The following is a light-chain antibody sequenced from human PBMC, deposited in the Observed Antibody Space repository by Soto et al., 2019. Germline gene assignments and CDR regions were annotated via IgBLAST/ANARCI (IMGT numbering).Light chain of an antibody. CDR1: QSVSSSY. CDR3: QQYGSSPKT. J-gene: IGKJ1*01. CDR2: GAS. Sequence: EIVLTQSPGTLSLSPGEIATLSCRASQSVSSSYLSWYQQKPGQAPRLLIYGASSRATGITDRFSGSGSGTVFTLTISRLEPEDFAVYYCQQYGSSPKTFGQGTKVEI. V-gene: IGKV3-20*01.